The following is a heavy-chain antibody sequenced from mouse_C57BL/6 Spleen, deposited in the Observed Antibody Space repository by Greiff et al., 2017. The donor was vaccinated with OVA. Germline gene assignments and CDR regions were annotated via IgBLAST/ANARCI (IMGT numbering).Heavy chain of an antibody. J-gene: IGHJ2*01. D-gene: IGHD2-4*01. CDR2: ISSGSSTI. CDR3: ARHDYDGFDY. Sequence: EVMLVESGGGLVKPGGSLKLSCAASGFTFSDYGMHWVRQAPEKGLEWVAYISSGSSTIYYADTVKGRSTISRDNAKNTLFLQMTSLRSEDTAMYYCARHDYDGFDYWGQGTTLTVSS. V-gene: IGHV5-17*01. CDR1: GFTFSDYG.